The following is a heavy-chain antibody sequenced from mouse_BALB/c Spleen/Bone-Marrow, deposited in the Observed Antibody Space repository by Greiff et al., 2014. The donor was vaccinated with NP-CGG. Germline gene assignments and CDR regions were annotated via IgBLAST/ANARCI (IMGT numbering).Heavy chain of an antibody. J-gene: IGHJ3*01. CDR2: IAPGSGST. V-gene: IGHV1S41*01. Sequence: DLVKPGASVKLSCKASGYTFTSYWINWIKQRPGQGLEWIGRIAPGSGSTYYNEMFKGKATLTVDTSSSTAYIQLSSLASDDSAVYFCARGYGNSAWFAYWGQGTLVTVSA. CDR1: GYTFTSYW. CDR3: ARGYGNSAWFAY. D-gene: IGHD2-10*02.